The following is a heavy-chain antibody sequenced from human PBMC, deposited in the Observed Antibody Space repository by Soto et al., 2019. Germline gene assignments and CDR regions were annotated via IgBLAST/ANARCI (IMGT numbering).Heavy chain of an antibody. CDR3: AKETQPFSGWYWDY. CDR2: ISESGRSK. Sequence: EVQLLESGGGLVQPGGSLRLSCAASGFTFSSYAMSWVRQAPGKGQEWVSGISESGRSKHYADSVKGRFTISRENSKNTLYLQMNSLRVEDMAVYYCAKETQPFSGWYWDYWGQGTLVTVSS. CDR1: GFTFSSYA. V-gene: IGHV3-23*01. J-gene: IGHJ4*02. D-gene: IGHD6-19*01.